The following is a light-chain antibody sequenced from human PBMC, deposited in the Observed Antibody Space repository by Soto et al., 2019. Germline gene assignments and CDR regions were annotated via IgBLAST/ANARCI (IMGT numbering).Light chain of an antibody. Sequence: DIPMTQSPSSLSASVGDRVTITCRASQSISSYLNWYQQKPGKAPKLLIYAASSLQSGVPSRFSCSGSWTDFTLTISSLQPEDFATYYCQPSYSTPWTFGQGTKVEIK. CDR1: QSISSY. CDR3: QPSYSTPWT. CDR2: AAS. V-gene: IGKV1-39*01. J-gene: IGKJ1*01.